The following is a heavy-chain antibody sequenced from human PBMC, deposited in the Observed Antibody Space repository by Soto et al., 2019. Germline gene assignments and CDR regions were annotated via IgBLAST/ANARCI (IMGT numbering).Heavy chain of an antibody. CDR1: GFTFSAYW. J-gene: IGHJ4*02. Sequence: PGESLKISCAVSGFTFSAYWMHWVRQVPGKGLTWVSRISDDGSTATYADSVKGQFVISRDNAKNSLYLEMNTLRVDDSGLYYCARGPRVSSTGTGAHWGRGTLVTVS. V-gene: IGHV3-74*01. CDR3: ARGPRVSSTGTGAH. D-gene: IGHD1-1*01. CDR2: ISDDGSTA.